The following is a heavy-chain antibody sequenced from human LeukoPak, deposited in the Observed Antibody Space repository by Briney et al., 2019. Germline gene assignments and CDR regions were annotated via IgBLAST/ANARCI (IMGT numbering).Heavy chain of an antibody. V-gene: IGHV1-69*04. D-gene: IGHD5-12*01. CDR1: GGTFSSYA. CDR2: IIPIFGIA. Sequence: EASVKVSCKASGGTFSSYAISWVQQAPGQGLEWMGRIIPIFGIANYAQKFQGRVTITADKSTSTAYMELSSLRSEDTAVYYCASAAGLRNDYWGQGTLVTVSS. J-gene: IGHJ4*02. CDR3: ASAAGLRNDY.